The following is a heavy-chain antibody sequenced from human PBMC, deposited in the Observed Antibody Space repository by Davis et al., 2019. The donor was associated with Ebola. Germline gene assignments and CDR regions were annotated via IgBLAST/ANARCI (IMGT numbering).Heavy chain of an antibody. D-gene: IGHD3-22*01. V-gene: IGHV3-30*04. CDR1: GFTFSSYA. CDR2: ISYDGSNK. Sequence: GGSLRLSCAASGFTFSSYAMHWVRQAPGKGLEWAAVISYDGSNKYYADSVKGRFTISRDNAKNTLYLQMNSLKAEDTAVYYCARDFDRVREWGQGTLVTVSS. CDR3: ARDFDRVRE. J-gene: IGHJ4*02.